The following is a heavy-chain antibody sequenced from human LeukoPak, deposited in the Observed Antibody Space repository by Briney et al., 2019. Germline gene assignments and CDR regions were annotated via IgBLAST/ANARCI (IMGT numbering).Heavy chain of an antibody. J-gene: IGHJ4*02. D-gene: IGHD3-16*01. CDR1: GGSISSGGYS. Sequence: SETLSLTCAVSGGSISSGGYSWSWIRQPPGKGLEWIGYIYSSGSIYYNPSLKSRVTISVDTSRSQFSLKLNSVTAADTAVYYCARAPYDNFDYWGQGTLVTVSS. CDR2: IYSSGSI. V-gene: IGHV4-30-2*05. CDR3: ARAPYDNFDY.